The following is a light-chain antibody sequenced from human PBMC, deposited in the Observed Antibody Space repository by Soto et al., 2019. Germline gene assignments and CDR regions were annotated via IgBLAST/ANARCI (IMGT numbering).Light chain of an antibody. J-gene: IGKJ2*01. CDR1: QSVSSY. CDR3: QQRSNWPPVIT. CDR2: DAS. Sequence: EIVLTQSPATLSLSPGERATLSCRASQSVSSYLAWYQQKPGQAPRLLIYDASNRATGIPARFSGSVSGTDFTLTISSLEPEDFAVYYCQQRSNWPPVITFGQGTKLEIK. V-gene: IGKV3-11*01.